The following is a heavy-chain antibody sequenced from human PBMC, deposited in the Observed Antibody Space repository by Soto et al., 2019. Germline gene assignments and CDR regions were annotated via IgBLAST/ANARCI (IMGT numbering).Heavy chain of an antibody. CDR2: IYHSGST. CDR1: GGSISSGGSS. J-gene: IGHJ4*02. V-gene: IGHV4-30-2*01. CDR3: ASAVDSSGPVALGY. D-gene: IGHD6-19*01. Sequence: QLQLQESGSGLVKPSQTLSLTCAVSGGSISSGGSSWSWIRQPPGKGLEWIGYIYHSGSTYYNPSLKSRVTISVDRSKNQFSLKLSSVTAADTAVYYCASAVDSSGPVALGYWGQGTLVTVSS.